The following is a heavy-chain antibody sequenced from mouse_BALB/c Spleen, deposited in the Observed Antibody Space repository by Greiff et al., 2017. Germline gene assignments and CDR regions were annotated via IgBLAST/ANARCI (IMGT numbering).Heavy chain of an antibody. CDR2: ISCYNGAT. CDR1: GYSFTGYY. Sequence: LVKTGASVKISCKASGYSFTGYYMHWVKQSHGKSLEWIGYISCYNGATSYNQKFKGKATFTVDTSSSTAYMQFNSLTSEDSAVYYCARLGSYYGSSYYFDDWGQGTTLTVSS. J-gene: IGHJ2*01. V-gene: IGHV1S34*01. D-gene: IGHD1-1*01. CDR3: ARLGSYYGSSYYFDD.